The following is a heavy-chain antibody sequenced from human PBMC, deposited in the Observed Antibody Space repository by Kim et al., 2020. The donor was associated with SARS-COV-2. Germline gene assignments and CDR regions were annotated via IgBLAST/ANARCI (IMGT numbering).Heavy chain of an antibody. J-gene: IGHJ3*02. V-gene: IGHV4-31*02. Sequence: NPSLKSRVTISVDTSKNQFSLKLSSVTAADTAVYYCARHPPEAVGKAFDIWGQGTMVTVSS. D-gene: IGHD2-15*01. CDR3: ARHPPEAVGKAFDI.